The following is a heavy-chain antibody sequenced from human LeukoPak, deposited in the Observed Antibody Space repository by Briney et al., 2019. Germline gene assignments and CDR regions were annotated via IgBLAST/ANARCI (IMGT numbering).Heavy chain of an antibody. CDR1: GFTFSSYG. J-gene: IGHJ4*02. D-gene: IGHD6-19*01. Sequence: GGSLRLSCAASGFTFSSYGMHWVRQAPGKGLEWVSAISGSGVITYYADSVKGRFTISRDNSKNTLYLQMNSLRAEDTAVYYCAKAQSGWYLLQYWGQGTLVTVSS. V-gene: IGHV3-23*01. CDR3: AKAQSGWYLLQY. CDR2: ISGSGVIT.